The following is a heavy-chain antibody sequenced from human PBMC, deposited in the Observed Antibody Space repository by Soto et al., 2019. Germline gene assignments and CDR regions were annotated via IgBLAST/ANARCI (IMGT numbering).Heavy chain of an antibody. D-gene: IGHD6-19*01. V-gene: IGHV3-23*01. CDR2: ISGSGCST. CDR1: GFTFSSYA. Sequence: EVQLLESGGGLVQPGGSLRLSCAASGFTFSSYAMSWVRQAPGQGLEWVSAISGSGCSTYYADSVKGRFTISRDNSKNTLYLQMNSLRAEDTAVYYCATRRTGQWLGSTDYWGQGTLVPVSS. CDR3: ATRRTGQWLGSTDY. J-gene: IGHJ4*02.